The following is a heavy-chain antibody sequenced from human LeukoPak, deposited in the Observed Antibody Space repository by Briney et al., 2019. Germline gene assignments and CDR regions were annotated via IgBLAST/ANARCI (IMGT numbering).Heavy chain of an antibody. CDR2: MNPNSGNT. D-gene: IGHD3-10*01. CDR1: GYTFTSYD. CDR3: AXXXXXMVXXXIIXKNRLDYFDX. J-gene: IGHJ4*02. V-gene: IGHV1-8*01. Sequence: GASVKVSCKASGYTFTSYDIDWVRQATGQGLEWTGWMNPNSGNTGYAQKFQGRGTMTRNTSISTAYMELSRLRSEDTAVYYCAXXXXXMVXXXIIXKNRLDYFDXWGQGTXXTVSS.